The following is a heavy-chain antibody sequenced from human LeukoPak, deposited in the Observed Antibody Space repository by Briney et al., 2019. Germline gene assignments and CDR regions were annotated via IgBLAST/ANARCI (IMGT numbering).Heavy chain of an antibody. CDR2: IYYSGST. V-gene: IGHV4-59*01. Sequence: SETLSLTCTVSGDSIRSYYWSWIRQPPGKGLEWIGYIYYSGSTNYNPSLRSRVTISVDTSKNQFSLKLSSVTAADTAVYYCATVSGKGSGSYFLDYWGQGTLVTVSS. D-gene: IGHD3-10*01. J-gene: IGHJ4*02. CDR1: GDSIRSYY. CDR3: ATVSGKGSGSYFLDY.